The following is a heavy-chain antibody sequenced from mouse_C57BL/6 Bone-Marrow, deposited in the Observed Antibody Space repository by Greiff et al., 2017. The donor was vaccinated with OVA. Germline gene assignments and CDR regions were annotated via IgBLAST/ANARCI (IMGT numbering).Heavy chain of an antibody. D-gene: IGHD2-4*01. CDR1: GFTFSDAW. CDR2: IRNKANNHAT. Sequence: EVKLVESGGGLVQPGGSMKLSCAASGFTFSDAWMDWVRQSPEKGLEWVAEIRNKANNHATYYAESVKGRFTISRDDSKSSVYLQMNSLRAEDTGIYYCTARGYDYDEAMDYWGQGTSVTVSS. J-gene: IGHJ4*01. V-gene: IGHV6-6*01. CDR3: TARGYDYDEAMDY.